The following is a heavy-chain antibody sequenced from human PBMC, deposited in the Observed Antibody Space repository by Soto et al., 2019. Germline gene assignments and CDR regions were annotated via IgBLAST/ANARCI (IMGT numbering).Heavy chain of an antibody. CDR1: GGSFSAYY. V-gene: IGHV4-34*01. CDR2: VNEGGRP. D-gene: IGHD3-22*01. CDR3: ARLGYYHSGGPP. J-gene: IGHJ4*02. Sequence: QVQLQQWGAGLLKPSETLSLTCAVYGGSFSAYYWSWIRQPPGKGLEWIGEVNEGGRPNYSVSLKNRLTISLDTSKNQFSLKLSSVPAADTAVYYCARLGYYHSGGPPWGQGTLVTVSS.